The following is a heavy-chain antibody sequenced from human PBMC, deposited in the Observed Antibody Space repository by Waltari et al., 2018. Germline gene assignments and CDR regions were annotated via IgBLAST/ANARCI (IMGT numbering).Heavy chain of an antibody. Sequence: QVQLVQSGAEVKKPGASVKVSCKASGYTFTSYAMHWVRQAPGQRIEWMGWINAGNGNTKYSQKFQGRVTITRDTSASTAYMELSSLRSEDTAVYYCARGRVTRYFDWLPEYASYYFDYWGQGTLVTVSS. D-gene: IGHD3-9*01. CDR3: ARGRVTRYFDWLPEYASYYFDY. CDR2: INAGNGNT. J-gene: IGHJ4*02. CDR1: GYTFTSYA. V-gene: IGHV1-3*01.